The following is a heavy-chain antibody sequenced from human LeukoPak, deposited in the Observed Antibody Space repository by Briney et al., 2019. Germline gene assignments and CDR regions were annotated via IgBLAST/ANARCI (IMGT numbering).Heavy chain of an antibody. D-gene: IGHD5-24*01. CDR1: GGSISSGSYY. CDR3: AREGGDGYNLYYFDY. CDR2: IYTSGST. J-gene: IGHJ4*02. Sequence: SQTLSLTCTVSGGSISSGSYYWSWIRQPAGKGLEWIGRIYTSGSTNYNPSLKSRVPISVDTSKNQFSLKLSSVTAADTAVYYCAREGGDGYNLYYFDYWGQGTLVTVSS. V-gene: IGHV4-61*02.